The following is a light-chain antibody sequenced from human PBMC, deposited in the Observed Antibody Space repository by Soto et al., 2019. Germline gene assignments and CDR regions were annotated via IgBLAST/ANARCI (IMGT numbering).Light chain of an antibody. CDR3: QQYNNWPRT. V-gene: IGKV3-15*01. CDR2: DAY. CDR1: QSVSTY. Sequence: VMTQSPATLSLSPGERATLSCRASQSVSTYLAWYQQKPGQAPRLLIHDAYTRATGIPARFSGSGSGTEFTLTISSLQSEDFAVYYCQQYNNWPRTFGQGTKVDIK. J-gene: IGKJ1*01.